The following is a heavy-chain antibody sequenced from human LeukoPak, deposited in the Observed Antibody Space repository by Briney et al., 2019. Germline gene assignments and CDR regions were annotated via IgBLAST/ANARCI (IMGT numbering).Heavy chain of an antibody. CDR2: ISWNSNNI. CDR1: GFTLDDYA. J-gene: IGHJ4*02. CDR3: TGNYYGSGSYADFDY. Sequence: GGSLRLSCAVSGFTLDDYAMHWVRQVPGKGLEWVSGISWNSNNIDYADSVKGRFTISRDNSKNTLYLQMDSLKTEDTAVYYCTGNYYGSGSYADFDYWGQGTLVTVSS. V-gene: IGHV3-9*01. D-gene: IGHD3-10*01.